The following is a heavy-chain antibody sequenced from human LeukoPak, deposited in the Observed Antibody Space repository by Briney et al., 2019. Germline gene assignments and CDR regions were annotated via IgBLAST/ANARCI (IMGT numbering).Heavy chain of an antibody. J-gene: IGHJ4*02. D-gene: IGHD1-14*01. CDR1: GFTFSSYS. CDR3: ARTGRGDLGFDY. CDR2: ISYDGSKK. V-gene: IGHV3-30-3*01. Sequence: GGSLRLSCAASGFTFSSYSMHWVRQAPGKGLEWVAVISYDGSKKDYADSVKGRFTISRDNSKNTLYLQMNSLRPEDTAVYYCARTGRGDLGFDYWGQGNLVPVSS.